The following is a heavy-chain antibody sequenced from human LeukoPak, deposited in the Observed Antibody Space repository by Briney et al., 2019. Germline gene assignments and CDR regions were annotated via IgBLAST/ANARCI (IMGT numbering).Heavy chain of an antibody. Sequence: SETLSLTCTVSGGSISSYYWSWIRQPPGKGLEWIGYIYYSGSTNYNPSLKSRVTISVDTSKNQFSLKLSSVTAADTAVYYCARVVGYGDYAFDYWGQGTLVTVSS. CDR1: GGSISSYY. J-gene: IGHJ4*02. CDR2: IYYSGST. D-gene: IGHD4-17*01. CDR3: ARVVGYGDYAFDY. V-gene: IGHV4-59*01.